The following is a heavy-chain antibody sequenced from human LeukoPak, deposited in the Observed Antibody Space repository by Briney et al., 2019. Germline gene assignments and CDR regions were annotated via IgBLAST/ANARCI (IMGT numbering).Heavy chain of an antibody. CDR3: VRVQEYYDTSGYKAYFDY. J-gene: IGHJ4*02. Sequence: ASVKVSCKASGYTFTTYGISWVRQAPGQGLEWMGWISAYNGNTDYAQKLQGRVTMTTDTSTSTAYMELGSLRSDDTAVYYCVRVQEYYDTSGYKAYFDYWGQGTLVTVSS. D-gene: IGHD3-22*01. CDR1: GYTFTTYG. CDR2: ISAYNGNT. V-gene: IGHV1-18*01.